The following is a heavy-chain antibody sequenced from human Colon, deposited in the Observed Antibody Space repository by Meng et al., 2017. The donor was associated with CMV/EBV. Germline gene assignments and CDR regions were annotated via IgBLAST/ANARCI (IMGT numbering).Heavy chain of an antibody. CDR1: GFNFITYE. CDR3: AKEGGIGDWYYFDY. Sequence: GESLKISCAVSGFNFITYEMNWVRQAPGKGLEWVSAISGSGGSTYYADSVKGRFTISRDNSKNTLYLQMNSLRAEDTAVYYCAKEGGIGDWYYFDYWGQGTLVTVSS. CDR2: ISGSGGST. V-gene: IGHV3-23*01. D-gene: IGHD2-21*01. J-gene: IGHJ4*02.